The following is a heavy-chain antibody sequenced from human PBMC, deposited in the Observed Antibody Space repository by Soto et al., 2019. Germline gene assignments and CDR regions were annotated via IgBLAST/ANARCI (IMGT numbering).Heavy chain of an antibody. Sequence: EVQLVESGGGLVQPGGSLRLSCAASGFTFSSYWMSWVRQAPGKGLEWVANIKQDGSGKYYVDSVKGRFAISRDNAKNSLYRQMHRLRAEDTAVDYCAREVGAPVLCYYGRDVWGQGTTVTVSS. J-gene: IGHJ6*02. V-gene: IGHV3-7*01. CDR2: IKQDGSGK. CDR3: AREVGAPVLCYYGRDV. D-gene: IGHD2-15*01. CDR1: GFTFSSYW.